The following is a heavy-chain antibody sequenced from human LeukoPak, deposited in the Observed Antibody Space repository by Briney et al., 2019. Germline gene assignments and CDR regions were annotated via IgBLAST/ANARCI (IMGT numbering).Heavy chain of an antibody. Sequence: PGGSLRLSCLTSGFTFRSYGMLWVRQAPGKGLEWEAVIWYDGSNKYYADSVKGRFTVSRDDSKNTVYLQMNSLRAEDTAVYYCAREDCSGGFCSDYWGQGTLVTVSS. D-gene: IGHD2-15*01. CDR2: IWYDGSNK. CDR1: GFTFRSYG. J-gene: IGHJ4*02. CDR3: AREDCSGGFCSDY. V-gene: IGHV3-33*01.